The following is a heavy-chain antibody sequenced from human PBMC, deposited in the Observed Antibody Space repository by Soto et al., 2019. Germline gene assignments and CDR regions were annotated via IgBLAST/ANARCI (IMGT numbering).Heavy chain of an antibody. V-gene: IGHV1-8*01. D-gene: IGHD6-6*01. CDR3: ARVPRHSSSSDY. CDR1: GYTFTSYD. CDR2: MNPNSGNT. Sequence: ASVKVSCKASGYTFTSYDINWVRQATGQGLEWMGWMNPNSGNTGYAQKFQGRVTMTRNTSISTAYMELSSLRSEDTAVYYCARVPRHSSSSDYWGQGTLVTVSS. J-gene: IGHJ4*02.